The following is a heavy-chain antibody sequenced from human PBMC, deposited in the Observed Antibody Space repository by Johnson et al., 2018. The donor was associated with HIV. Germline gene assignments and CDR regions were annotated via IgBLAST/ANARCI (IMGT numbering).Heavy chain of an antibody. Sequence: QAPGKGLEWVAFIRYDGSNKYYADSVKGRFTISRDNSKNTLYLQMNSLRAEDTAVYYCAKNPGIAGGAFDIWGQGTMVTVSS. CDR2: IRYDGSNK. J-gene: IGHJ3*02. CDR3: AKNPGIAGGAFDI. V-gene: IGHV3-30*02. D-gene: IGHD6-13*01.